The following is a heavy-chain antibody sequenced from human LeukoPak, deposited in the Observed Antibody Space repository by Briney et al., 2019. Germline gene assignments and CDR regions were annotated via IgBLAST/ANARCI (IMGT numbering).Heavy chain of an antibody. CDR3: ARDHSAPADSSWIAAAGPFDP. CDR2: IYHSGST. J-gene: IGHJ5*02. Sequence: SETLPLTCTVSGYSISSGYYWGWIRQPPGKGLEWIGSIYHSGSTYYNPSLKSRVTISVDTSKNQFSLKLSSVTAADTAVYYCARDHSAPADSSWIAAAGPFDPWGQGTLVTVSS. D-gene: IGHD6-13*01. CDR1: GYSISSGYY. V-gene: IGHV4-38-2*02.